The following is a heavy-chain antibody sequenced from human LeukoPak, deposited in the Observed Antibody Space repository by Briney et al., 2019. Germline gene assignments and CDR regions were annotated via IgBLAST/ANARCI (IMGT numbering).Heavy chain of an antibody. D-gene: IGHD5-12*01. J-gene: IGHJ6*04. Sequence: ASVKVSCKASGYAFTSYGISWVRQAPGQGLEWMGWISAYNGNTNYAQKLQGRVTMTTDTSTSTAYMELRSLRAEDTAVYYCAREFILPYEPYYYYGMDVWGKGTTVTVSS. CDR1: GYAFTSYG. CDR2: ISAYNGNT. CDR3: AREFILPYEPYYYYGMDV. V-gene: IGHV1-18*01.